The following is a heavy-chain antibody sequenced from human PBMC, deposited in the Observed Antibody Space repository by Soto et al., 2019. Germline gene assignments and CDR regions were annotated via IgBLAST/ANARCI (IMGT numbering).Heavy chain of an antibody. J-gene: IGHJ4*02. CDR1: GFPFNDYY. V-gene: IGHV3-11*06. CDR3: AKDLYQTTSYNFWSGRNQLEY. D-gene: IGHD3-3*01. CDR2: ISPKSTYR. Sequence: GGSLRLSCATSGFPFNDYYMSWIRQAPGKGLEWLSHISPKSTYRNYADSVKGRFTISRDNTKSSLFLQMNSLGVDDTAVYYCAKDLYQTTSYNFWSGRNQLEYWSQGTLVIVSS.